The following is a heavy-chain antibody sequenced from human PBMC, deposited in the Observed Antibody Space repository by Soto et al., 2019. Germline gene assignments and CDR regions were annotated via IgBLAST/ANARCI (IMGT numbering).Heavy chain of an antibody. Sequence: QMQLQESGPRLVKPSETLSLTCSVSGASIRSYYWHWIRQPPGKGLEWIGYVYVSDYTRYNSSLMNRVTISVDTSKIQLYLRLNSVTAADTAVYYWASSAGHPGDFFYYNGMDVWGLGTTVTVAS. D-gene: IGHD3-10*01. J-gene: IGHJ6*02. CDR2: VYVSDYT. CDR1: GASIRSYY. V-gene: IGHV4-59*01. CDR3: ASSAGHPGDFFYYNGMDV.